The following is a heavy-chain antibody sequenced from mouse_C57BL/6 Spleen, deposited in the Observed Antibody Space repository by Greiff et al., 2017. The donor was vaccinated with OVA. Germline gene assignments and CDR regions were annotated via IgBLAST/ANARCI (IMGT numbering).Heavy chain of an antibody. D-gene: IGHD2-1*01. CDR3: ARGYYGNHYFDY. Sequence: EVMLVESGGDLVKPGGSLKLSCAASGFTFSSYGMSWVRQTPDKRLEWVATISSGGSYTYYPDSVKGRFTISRDNAKNTLYLQMSSLKSEDTAMYYCARGYYGNHYFDYWGQGTTLTVSS. CDR1: GFTFSSYG. J-gene: IGHJ2*01. CDR2: ISSGGSYT. V-gene: IGHV5-6*01.